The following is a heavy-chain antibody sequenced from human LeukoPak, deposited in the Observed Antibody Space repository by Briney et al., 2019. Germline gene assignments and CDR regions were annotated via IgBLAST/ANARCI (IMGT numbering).Heavy chain of an antibody. CDR1: GFPFSSYE. CDR2: ISYTGRTI. CDR3: VRDKRFGDVRIRAFDI. D-gene: IGHD3-10*01. V-gene: IGHV3-48*03. Sequence: GGSLRLPCAASGFPFSSYEMDWVREAPGKGLVWVSYISYTGRTIYYAESVKGRFPISRDNAKNSLYLQRNSLRAEDTAVYYCVRDKRFGDVRIRAFDIWGQGTMVTVSS. J-gene: IGHJ3*02.